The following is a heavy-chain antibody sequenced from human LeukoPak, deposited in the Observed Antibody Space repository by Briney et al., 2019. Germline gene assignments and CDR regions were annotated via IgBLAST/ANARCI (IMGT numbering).Heavy chain of an antibody. Sequence: GGSLRLSCAASGFTFSSYGMHWVRQAPGKGLEWVAFIRYDGSNKYYADSVKGRFTISRDNSKNTLYLQMNSLRAEDTAVYYCAKDLGTYSSGWYENFDYWGQGTLVTVSS. V-gene: IGHV3-30*02. D-gene: IGHD6-19*01. CDR1: GFTFSSYG. CDR3: AKDLGTYSSGWYENFDY. CDR2: IRYDGSNK. J-gene: IGHJ4*02.